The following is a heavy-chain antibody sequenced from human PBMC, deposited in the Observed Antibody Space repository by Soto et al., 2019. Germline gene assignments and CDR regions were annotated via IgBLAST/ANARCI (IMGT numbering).Heavy chain of an antibody. J-gene: IGHJ4*01. Sequence: QVQLVQSGAEVKKPGASVKISCETSGYIFKNYYIHWVRQAPGQGLEWMAIFNPFSGATNYDRGRKGRLTATRNMSPSTVSMELNTRRPDDPALYYWGGDLRSGDYWGQGTLISVSS. V-gene: IGHV1-46*02. CDR1: GYIFKNYY. CDR3: GGDLRSGDY. CDR2: FNPFSGAT. D-gene: IGHD3-3*01.